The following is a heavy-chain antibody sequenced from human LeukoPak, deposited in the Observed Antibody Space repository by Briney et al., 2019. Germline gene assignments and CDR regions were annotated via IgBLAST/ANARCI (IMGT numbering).Heavy chain of an antibody. D-gene: IGHD1-26*01. V-gene: IGHV1-2*02. CDR3: ARVVGYYYGMDV. J-gene: IGHJ6*02. CDR2: INPNSGGT. CDR1: GYTFTGYY. Sequence: ASVKVSCKASGYTFTGYYMHWVRQAPGQGLEWMGWINPNSGGTNYAQKFQGRVTMTRDTSISTAYMELSRLRSDDTAVHYCARVVGYYYGMDVWGQGTTVTVSS.